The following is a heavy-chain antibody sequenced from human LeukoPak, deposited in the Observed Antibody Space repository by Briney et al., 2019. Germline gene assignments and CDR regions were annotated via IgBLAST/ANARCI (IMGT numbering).Heavy chain of an antibody. Sequence: SETLSLTCTVSGGSISSSSYYWGWIRQPPGKGLEWIGSIYYSGSTYYNPSLKSRVTISVDTSKNQFSLKLSSVTAADTAVYYCARLPPHAGYSSSWPFDYWGQGTLVTVSS. CDR2: IYYSGST. D-gene: IGHD6-13*01. CDR1: GGSISSSSYY. J-gene: IGHJ4*02. CDR3: ARLPPHAGYSSSWPFDY. V-gene: IGHV4-39*01.